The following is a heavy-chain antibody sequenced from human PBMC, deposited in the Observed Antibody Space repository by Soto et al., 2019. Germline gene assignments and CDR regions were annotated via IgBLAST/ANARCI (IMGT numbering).Heavy chain of an antibody. V-gene: IGHV4-39*07. Sequence: TLSLTCTVSGGSISSGGYYWSWIRQPPGKGLEWIGEINHSGSTNYNPSLKSRVTISVDTSKNQFSLKLSSVTAADTAVYYCARRIRSGRFDHWGQGTLVTVSS. CDR1: GGSISSGGYY. J-gene: IGHJ4*02. D-gene: IGHD3-10*01. CDR2: INHSGST. CDR3: ARRIRSGRFDH.